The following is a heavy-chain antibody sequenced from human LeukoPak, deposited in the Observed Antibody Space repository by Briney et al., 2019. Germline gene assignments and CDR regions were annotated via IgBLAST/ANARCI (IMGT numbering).Heavy chain of an antibody. CDR1: GFTFGDYA. J-gene: IGHJ4*02. CDR2: IRSKAYGGTT. D-gene: IGHD5-18*01. Sequence: GGSLRLSCTASGFTFGDYAMSWFRQAPGKGLEWVGFIRSKAYGGTTEYAASVKGRFTISRDDSKSIAYLQMNSLKTEDTAVYYCTRVGGGYSYGCLDYWGQGTLVTVSS. V-gene: IGHV3-49*03. CDR3: TRVGGGYSYGCLDY.